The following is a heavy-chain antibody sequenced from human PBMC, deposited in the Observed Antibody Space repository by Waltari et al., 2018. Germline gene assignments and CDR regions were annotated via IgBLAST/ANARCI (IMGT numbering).Heavy chain of an antibody. J-gene: IGHJ4*02. Sequence: EVQVEESGGGLVQPGRYLRLSCTASGFTFGDYDLSWFRRAPGKGLEWVGFIRSKTYGGTAEYAASVKGRFTISRDDSKSIASLQMDSLKTDDTAVYFCTRGGASVAPVYWGQGTLVTVSS. CDR2: IRSKTYGGTA. D-gene: IGHD6-19*01. CDR3: TRGGASVAPVY. V-gene: IGHV3-49*03. CDR1: GFTFGDYD.